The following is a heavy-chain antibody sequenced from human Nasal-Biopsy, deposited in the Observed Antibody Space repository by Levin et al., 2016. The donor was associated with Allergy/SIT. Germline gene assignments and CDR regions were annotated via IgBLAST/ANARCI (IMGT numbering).Heavy chain of an antibody. J-gene: IGHJ6*02. D-gene: IGHD5-24*01. V-gene: IGHV3-53*04. CDR2: IYSDGST. CDR3: AREDAGWLQPKYFYGMDL. CDR1: GFTVSSSY. Sequence: GGSLRLSCAASGFTVSSSYMSWVRQAPGKGLEWVSVIYSDGSTYYADSVKGRFTISRHNSKNTVNLQMNSLKPDDAAVYYCAREDAGWLQPKYFYGMDLWGQGTTVTVSS.